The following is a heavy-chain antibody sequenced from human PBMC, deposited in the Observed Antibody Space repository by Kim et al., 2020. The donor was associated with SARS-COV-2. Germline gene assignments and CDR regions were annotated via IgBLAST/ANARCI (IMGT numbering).Heavy chain of an antibody. D-gene: IGHD3-9*01. Sequence: SETLSLTCTVSGGSISSSSYYWGWIRQPPGKGLEWIGSVYYSGSTYYNPSLKRRVTISVNTAKNQFSLKLSPVTAAGTGVYYSARQAYDILTGYHYLYYFDYWGQGTLVTVSS. CDR2: VYYSGST. J-gene: IGHJ4*02. CDR3: ARQAYDILTGYHYLYYFDY. CDR1: GGSISSSSYY. V-gene: IGHV4-39*01.